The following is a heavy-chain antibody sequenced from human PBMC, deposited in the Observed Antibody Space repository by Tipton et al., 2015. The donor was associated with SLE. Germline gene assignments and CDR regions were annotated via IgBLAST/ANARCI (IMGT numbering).Heavy chain of an antibody. CDR2: LYYSGST. Sequence: TLSLTCTVSGGSISSRSYYWGWIRQPPGKGLEWIGSLYYSGSTYYNPSLKSRVTISVDTSKNQFSLKLSSVTAADTAVYYCAREYSSSSGAFDIWGQGTMVTVSS. V-gene: IGHV4-39*07. CDR3: AREYSSSSGAFDI. J-gene: IGHJ3*02. D-gene: IGHD6-13*01. CDR1: GGSISSRSYY.